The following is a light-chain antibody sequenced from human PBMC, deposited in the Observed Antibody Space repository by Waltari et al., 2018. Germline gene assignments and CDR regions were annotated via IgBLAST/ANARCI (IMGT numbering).Light chain of an antibody. CDR3: QSTDSSGAYPV. Sequence: SYELTQPPSVSVSPGQTARITCSGDALPKPFAYWYQQRPGQAPILVIYKDTERPSGIPERFSGSTSGTTVTLTLTGVQAEDEGDYYCQSTDSSGAYPVFGGGTKLTVL. J-gene: IGLJ2*01. V-gene: IGLV3-25*03. CDR1: ALPKPF. CDR2: KDT.